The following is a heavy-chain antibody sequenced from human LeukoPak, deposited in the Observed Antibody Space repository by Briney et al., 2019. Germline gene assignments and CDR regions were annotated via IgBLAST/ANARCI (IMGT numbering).Heavy chain of an antibody. J-gene: IGHJ6*02. Sequence: SETLSLTCAVYGESLIDYYWTWIRQSPGKGLEWIGEINHSGSVNYNPSLKSRVTISVDTSKNQFSLKVSSVIAADTAVYYCARPGQLGSLYYGLDAWAQGTTVTVSS. CDR3: ARPGQLGSLYYGLDA. CDR1: GESLIDYY. CDR2: INHSGSV. V-gene: IGHV4-34*01. D-gene: IGHD7-27*01.